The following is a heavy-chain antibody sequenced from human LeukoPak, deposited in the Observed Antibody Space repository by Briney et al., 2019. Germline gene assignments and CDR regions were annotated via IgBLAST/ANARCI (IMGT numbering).Heavy chain of an antibody. D-gene: IGHD2-8*02. V-gene: IGHV4-61*05. Sequence: SETLSLTCTVSGGSISSTTYYWSWIRQPPGKGLEWIGYIYYSGSTNYNPSLKSRVTISVDTSKNQFSLKLSSVTAADTAVYYCARHMGNTGPYDYWGQGTLVTVSS. CDR3: ARHMGNTGPYDY. CDR1: GGSISSTTYY. J-gene: IGHJ4*02. CDR2: IYYSGST.